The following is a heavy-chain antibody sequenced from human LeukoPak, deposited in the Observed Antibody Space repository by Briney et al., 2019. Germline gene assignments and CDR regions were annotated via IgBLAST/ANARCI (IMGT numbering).Heavy chain of an antibody. J-gene: IGHJ4*02. CDR3: GRGISAAGDY. D-gene: IGHD6-13*01. CDR1: GVTVSSNY. CDR2: IYSGGST. V-gene: IGHV3-66*02. Sequence: GGSLRLSCAASGVTVSSNYMCWGRHAPGEGLGWVSVIYSGGSTYYADSVKGRFTISRDDSNSTLYLQMNTLRAGDTAVYYCGRGISAAGDYWGQGTLVTVST.